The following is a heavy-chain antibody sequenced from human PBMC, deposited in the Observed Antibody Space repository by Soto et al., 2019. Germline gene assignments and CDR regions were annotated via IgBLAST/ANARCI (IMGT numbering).Heavy chain of an antibody. D-gene: IGHD4-17*01. V-gene: IGHV1-8*01. CDR1: GYTSTSYD. J-gene: IGHJ6*03. CDR2: MNPNSGNT. CDR3: ARGHGDYAGYYYYMDV. Sequence: ASVKVSCKASGYTSTSYDINWVRQATGQGLEWMGWMNPNSGNTGYAQKFQGRVTMTRNTSISTAYMELSSLRSEDTAVYYCARGHGDYAGYYYYMDVWGKGTTVTVYS.